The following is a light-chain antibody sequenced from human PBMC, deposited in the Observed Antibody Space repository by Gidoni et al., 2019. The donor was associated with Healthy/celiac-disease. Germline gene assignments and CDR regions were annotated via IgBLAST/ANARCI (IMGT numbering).Light chain of an antibody. CDR3: QQSYSTPRT. V-gene: IGKV1-39*01. Sequence: DIQMTQSPSSLSASVGARVTITCRASQSISSYLNWYQQKPGKAPKLLNYAASSLQSGVPSRFSGSGSETDFTLTISSLQPEDFATYYCQQSYSTPRTFGQGTKVEIK. CDR2: AAS. CDR1: QSISSY. J-gene: IGKJ1*01.